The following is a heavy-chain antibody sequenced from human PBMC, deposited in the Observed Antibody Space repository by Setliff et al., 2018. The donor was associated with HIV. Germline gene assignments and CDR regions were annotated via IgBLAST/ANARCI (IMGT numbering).Heavy chain of an antibody. D-gene: IGHD5-12*01. CDR3: ARGGNSRAAWFDS. Sequence: SETLSLTCSVSGGSITSGGHYWSWILHLPGKGLEWIGYIHYTGSNYYNPSLTDRLTLSVDTSDNQFSLKFTSVTAADTAVYYCARGGNSRAAWFDSWGQGTLVTVSS. CDR1: GGSITSGGHY. CDR2: IHYTGSN. V-gene: IGHV4-31*02. J-gene: IGHJ5*01.